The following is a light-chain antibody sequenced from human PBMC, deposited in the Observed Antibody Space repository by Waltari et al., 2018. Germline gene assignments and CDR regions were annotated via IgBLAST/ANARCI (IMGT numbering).Light chain of an antibody. CDR2: GNN. J-gene: IGLJ3*02. V-gene: IGLV1-40*01. CDR3: QSYDRSLSGWV. CDR1: RSNIGAGYD. Sequence: QSVLTQPPSVSGAPGQRVTISCTGSRSNIGAGYDVHWYQPLPGTAPKLLIAGNNNRPSGVPDRFSGSKSGTSVSLAITGLQAEDEADYYCQSYDRSLSGWVFGGGTKLTVL.